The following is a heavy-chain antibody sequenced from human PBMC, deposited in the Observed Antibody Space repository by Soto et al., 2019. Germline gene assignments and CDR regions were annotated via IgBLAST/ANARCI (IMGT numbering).Heavy chain of an antibody. D-gene: IGHD6-19*01. CDR2: TFDRSTWYN. CDR1: GDSVSNHNGA. CDR3: ARDPYSSGWYYFDF. V-gene: IGHV6-1*01. J-gene: IGHJ4*02. Sequence: SQTLSLTCAXSGDSVSNHNGAWTWSRQSPSRGLEXXGRTFDRSTWYNDYAESVKGRITINPDTSKNQFSLHLNSVTPEDTAVYYCARDPYSSGWYYFDFWGQGILVTVSS.